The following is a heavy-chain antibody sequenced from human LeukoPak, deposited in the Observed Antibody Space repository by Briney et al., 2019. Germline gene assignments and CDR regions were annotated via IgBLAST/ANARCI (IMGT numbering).Heavy chain of an antibody. V-gene: IGHV3-23*01. D-gene: IGHD5-18*01. CDR1: GFTLTNYA. J-gene: IGHJ4*02. Sequence: GGSLRLSCAASGFTLTNYAMSWVRQAPGKGLEWVSLISGGGGHNTYYADSVKGRFTISTDNSKNTLYLQMNSLRAEDTAVYYCAKATGTGYGYDFFDYWGQGTLLTVSS. CDR2: ISGGGGHNT. CDR3: AKATGTGYGYDFFDY.